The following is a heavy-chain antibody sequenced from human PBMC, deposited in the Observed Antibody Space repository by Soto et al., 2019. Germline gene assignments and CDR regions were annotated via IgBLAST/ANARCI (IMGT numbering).Heavy chain of an antibody. D-gene: IGHD1-1*01. CDR1: GGSIRSGGYS. J-gene: IGHJ5*02. V-gene: IGHV4-30-2*01. CDR2: IYHSGST. CDR3: ARDQLEGNWFDP. Sequence: QLQLQESGSGLVRPSQTLSLTCTVSGGSIRSGGYSWNWIRQPPGKGLEWIGYIYHSGSTLYNPSLKSRVTISVDKSKNQFSLKLTSVTAADTAVYYCARDQLEGNWFDPWGQSTLVTVSS.